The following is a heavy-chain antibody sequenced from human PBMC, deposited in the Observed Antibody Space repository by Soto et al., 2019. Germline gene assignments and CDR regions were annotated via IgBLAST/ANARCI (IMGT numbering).Heavy chain of an antibody. Sequence: PSESLSLTCTVSGGSISSYYWNWIRQPPGKGLERIGYISYSGSTNYNPSLKSRVTISVDTSKNQFSLRLSSVTAADTAVYYCARERYSSGYYYYYGIDVWGQGTTVTVSS. J-gene: IGHJ6*02. CDR1: GGSISSYY. V-gene: IGHV4-59*01. D-gene: IGHD3-22*01. CDR2: ISYSGST. CDR3: ARERYSSGYYYYYGIDV.